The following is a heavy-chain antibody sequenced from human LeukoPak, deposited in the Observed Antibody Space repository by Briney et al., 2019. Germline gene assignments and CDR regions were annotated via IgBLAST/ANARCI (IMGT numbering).Heavy chain of an antibody. Sequence: SETLSLTCAVYGGSFSGYYWSWIRQPPGKGLEWIGDINHSGSTNYNPSLKSRVTISVDTCKNQFSLKLSSVTAADTAVYYCARGDIDILTGYYYYYYGMDVWGQGTTVTVS. CDR3: ARGDIDILTGYYYYYYGMDV. V-gene: IGHV4-34*01. CDR1: GGSFSGYY. CDR2: INHSGST. J-gene: IGHJ6*02. D-gene: IGHD3-9*01.